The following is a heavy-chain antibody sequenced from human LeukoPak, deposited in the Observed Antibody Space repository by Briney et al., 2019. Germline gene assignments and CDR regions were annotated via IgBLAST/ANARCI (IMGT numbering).Heavy chain of an antibody. CDR1: GYTFTSYG. D-gene: IGHD3-22*01. J-gene: IGHJ6*02. V-gene: IGHV1-18*01. CDR3: ARDERPSDSSLGYYYGMDV. Sequence: ASVKVSCKASGYTFTSYGISWVRQAPGQGLEWMGWISAYNGNTNYAQKLQGRVTMTTGTSTSTAYMELRSLRSDDTAVYYCARDERPSDSSLGYYYGMDVWGQGTTVTVSS. CDR2: ISAYNGNT.